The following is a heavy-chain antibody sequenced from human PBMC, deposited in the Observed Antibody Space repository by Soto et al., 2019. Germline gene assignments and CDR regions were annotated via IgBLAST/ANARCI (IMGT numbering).Heavy chain of an antibody. Sequence: RGSLRGSYLASRFTFSAYALHLMLQALGKALEYVSTITSNQGRTCYAYSVKGRFTISRDNSKNTLYLQMISLRAEDTAVYYCVTYYFHSSGYYGLNAFDSWGQGT. V-gene: IGHV3-64D*06. CDR2: ITSNQGRT. D-gene: IGHD3-22*01. CDR3: VTYYFHSSGYYGLNAFDS. J-gene: IGHJ3*02. CDR1: RFTFSAYA.